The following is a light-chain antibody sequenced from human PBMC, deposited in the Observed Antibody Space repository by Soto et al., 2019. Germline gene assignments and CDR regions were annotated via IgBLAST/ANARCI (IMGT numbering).Light chain of an antibody. CDR3: RQANSFPFT. V-gene: IGKV1-12*01. J-gene: IGKJ3*01. CDR1: QDIHTW. CDR2: GAS. Sequence: DMQMTQSPSSASASLGDRVTITCRASQDIHTWLAWYQQQPGQAPQLLIYGASHLQSRVPSRFSGSGSGTDFTLTISSRQSEDFATYYCRQANSFPFTFGPGTKVAVK.